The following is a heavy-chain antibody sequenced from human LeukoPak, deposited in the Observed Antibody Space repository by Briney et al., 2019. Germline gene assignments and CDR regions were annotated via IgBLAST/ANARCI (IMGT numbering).Heavy chain of an antibody. CDR3: AKALWGSSASSLAFDI. Sequence: GGSLRLSCAASGFTFSSYGMHWVRQAPGKGLEWVAFIRYDGSNKYYADSVKGRFTISRDNSKNTLYLQMNSLRAEDTAVYYCAKALWGSSASSLAFDIWGQGTMVTVSS. CDR2: IRYDGSNK. V-gene: IGHV3-30*02. J-gene: IGHJ3*02. CDR1: GFTFSSYG. D-gene: IGHD2-2*01.